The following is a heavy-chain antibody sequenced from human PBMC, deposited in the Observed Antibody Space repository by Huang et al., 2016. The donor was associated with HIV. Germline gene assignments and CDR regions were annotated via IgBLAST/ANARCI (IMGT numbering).Heavy chain of an antibody. Sequence: QVQLVQSGAEVKKPGASVKVSCKVSGYTLNELSMHWVRQSPGKGLEWMGDFDPEHGETSYAQKCQGRVNMTEDTSADTAYMEMNSLRYEDTAVYYCATQNYFGSGNNYRRTFYAFDIWGPETMVTVS. CDR2: FDPEHGET. CDR3: ATQNYFGSGNNYRRTFYAFDI. D-gene: IGHD3-10*01. CDR1: GYTLNELS. J-gene: IGHJ3*02. V-gene: IGHV1-24*01.